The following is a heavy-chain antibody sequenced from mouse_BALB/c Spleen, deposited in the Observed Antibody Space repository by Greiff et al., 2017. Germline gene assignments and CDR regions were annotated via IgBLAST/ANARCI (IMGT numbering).Heavy chain of an antibody. CDR2: ISSGSSTI. Sequence: EVMLVESGGGLVQPGGSRKLSCAASGFTFSSFGMHWVRQAPEKGLEWVAYISSGSSTIYYADTVKGRFTISRDNSENTLFLQMTSLRSEDTAMYYCALITTEYAMDYWGQGTSVTVSS. CDR3: ALITTEYAMDY. D-gene: IGHD1-2*01. CDR1: GFTFSSFG. V-gene: IGHV5-17*02. J-gene: IGHJ4*01.